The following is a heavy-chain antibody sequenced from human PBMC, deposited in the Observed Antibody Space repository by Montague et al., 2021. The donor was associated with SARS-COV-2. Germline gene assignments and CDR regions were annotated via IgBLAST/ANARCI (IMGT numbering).Heavy chain of an antibody. Sequence: PALVKPTQTLTLTCTFSGFSLSTSGMCVSWIRQPPGKALEWLVLIDWDDDKYYSTSLKTRLTISKDTSKNQVALTMTNMDPVDTATYYCARIWGATRGDAFDXWGQGTMVTVSS. CDR3: ARIWGATRGDAFDX. V-gene: IGHV2-70*01. CDR2: IDWDDDK. CDR1: GFSLSTSGMC. D-gene: IGHD1-26*01. J-gene: IGHJ3*02.